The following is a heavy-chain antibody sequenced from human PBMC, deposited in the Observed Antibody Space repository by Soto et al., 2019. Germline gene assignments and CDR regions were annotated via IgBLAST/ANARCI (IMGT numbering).Heavy chain of an antibody. CDR3: AISRDTSGALAF. CDR1: GYTVTSYY. D-gene: IGHD2-2*01. CDR2: INPSGGGT. V-gene: IGHV1-46*01. Sequence: ASVKVSCKASGYTVTSYYMHWVRQAPGQGLEWMGLINPSGGGTTYAQRFQGRVTMTRDTSTTTVYMDLSSLRSEDTAVYFCAISRDTSGALAFWGQGTRVTVSS. J-gene: IGHJ3*01.